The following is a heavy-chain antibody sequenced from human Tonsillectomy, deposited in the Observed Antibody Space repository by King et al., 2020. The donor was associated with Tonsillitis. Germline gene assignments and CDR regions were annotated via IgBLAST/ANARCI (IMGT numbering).Heavy chain of an antibody. CDR3: ARREGAAAVDY. Sequence: VQLVQSGPEVKKTGESLKISCKGMGYKFASYWIGWVRRVPGKGLEWMGTIFPVDSDTRYSPSFEGQVTISVDRSINTAYLHWSTLKASDSGIYFCARREGAAAVDYGGQGTLVTV. CDR2: IFPVDSDT. D-gene: IGHD6-25*01. J-gene: IGHJ4*02. CDR1: GYKFASYW. V-gene: IGHV5-51*01.